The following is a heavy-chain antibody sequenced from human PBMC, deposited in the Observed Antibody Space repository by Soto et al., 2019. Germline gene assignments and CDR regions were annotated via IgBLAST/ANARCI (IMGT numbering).Heavy chain of an antibody. D-gene: IGHD2-21*02. Sequence: QLQLQESGSGLVKPSQTLSLTCAVSGGSISSSGYSWSWIRQPPGKGLEWIGYIYHSGSTYYNPSLKSRVTISVDRSKNQFSLKLSSVTAADTAVYYCARGGAYCGGDCFADWFDPWGQGTLVTVSS. CDR1: GGSISSSGYS. CDR3: ARGGAYCGGDCFADWFDP. CDR2: IYHSGST. V-gene: IGHV4-30-2*01. J-gene: IGHJ5*02.